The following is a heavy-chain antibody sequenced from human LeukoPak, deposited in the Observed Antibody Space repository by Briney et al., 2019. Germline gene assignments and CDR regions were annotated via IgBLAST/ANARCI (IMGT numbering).Heavy chain of an antibody. V-gene: IGHV3-7*03. CDR2: IKQDGSER. D-gene: IGHD4-11*01. CDR1: GFTFSSNW. J-gene: IGHJ3*02. Sequence: GGSLRLSCAASGFTFSSNWMAWVRQAPGKGLEWVANIKQDGSERYYVDSVKGRFTISRDNAKNSLDLQMNSLRAEDTAVYFCARNQYLAFDIFDIWGLGTMVTVSS. CDR3: ARNQYLAFDIFDI.